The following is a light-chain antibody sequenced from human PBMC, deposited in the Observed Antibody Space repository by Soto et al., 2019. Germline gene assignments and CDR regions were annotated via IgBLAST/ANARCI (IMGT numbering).Light chain of an antibody. CDR3: QQYESLPIT. CDR2: DAS. CDR1: HDITNF. Sequence: DIQMTQSPSSLSASAGDRVTITCQATHDITNFLNWYPQKPGKAPKLLINDASNLETGVPSRFSGSGSGTYFTFTISSLQPEDIATYYCQQYESLPITFGGGTKVEIK. J-gene: IGKJ4*01. V-gene: IGKV1-33*01.